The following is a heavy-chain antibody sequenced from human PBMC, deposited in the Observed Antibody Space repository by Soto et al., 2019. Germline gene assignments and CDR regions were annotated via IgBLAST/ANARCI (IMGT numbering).Heavy chain of an antibody. Sequence: ASETLSLTCTVSGDSISSGNKYWSWIRQAPGKGLEWIGYIFSSGTTCCNPSLKSRLTMSLDTSQNQFSLRLASVTDADSAVYYCARVPSPFDYYYAMDVWGQGTTVTVSS. CDR2: IFSSGTT. D-gene: IGHD3-16*01. V-gene: IGHV4-30-4*01. CDR1: GDSISSGNKY. J-gene: IGHJ6*02. CDR3: ARVPSPFDYYYAMDV.